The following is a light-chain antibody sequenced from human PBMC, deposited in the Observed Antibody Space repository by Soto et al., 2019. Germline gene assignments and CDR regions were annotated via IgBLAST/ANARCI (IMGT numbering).Light chain of an antibody. CDR3: MQGTHWPWT. CDR1: RSLVYRDGNTY. J-gene: IGKJ1*01. CDR2: QVS. Sequence: DVVVTQSPVSLPVTLGQPASISCRSSRSLVYRDGNTYLNWFHQRPGQSPRRLIYQVSNRDPGVPERFSGSGSGTDFKLKINRVEAEDVGVYYCMQGTHWPWTFGPGTKVEIK. V-gene: IGKV2-30*01.